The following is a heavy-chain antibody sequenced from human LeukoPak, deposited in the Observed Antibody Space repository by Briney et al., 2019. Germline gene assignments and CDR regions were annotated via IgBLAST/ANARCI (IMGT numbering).Heavy chain of an antibody. CDR2: IYYSGST. CDR3: ARGEPQFVAVAGTHYMDV. V-gene: IGHV4-59*01. Sequence: RASETLSLTCTVSGGSISSYYWTWIRQPPGKGLEWMGSIYYSGSTNYNPSLKSRVIMSVDTSQNQFSLKLSSVTAADTAVYYCARGEPQFVAVAGTHYMDVWGKGATVTVSS. J-gene: IGHJ6*03. CDR1: GGSISSYY. D-gene: IGHD6-19*01.